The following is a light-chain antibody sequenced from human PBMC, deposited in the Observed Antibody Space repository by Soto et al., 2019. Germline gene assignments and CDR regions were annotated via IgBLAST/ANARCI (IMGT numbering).Light chain of an antibody. CDR3: QLYGSSPELT. V-gene: IGKV3-20*01. Sequence: EIVLTQSPGTLSLSPGDRAALSCRTTQILNGGSLAWYQVKPGQAPRLLMYDSSIRAAGVPNRFNGSGYGTDFTLTISRLETEDFAVYYCQLYGSSPELTFGGGTKVDIK. J-gene: IGKJ4*01. CDR1: QILNGGS. CDR2: DSS.